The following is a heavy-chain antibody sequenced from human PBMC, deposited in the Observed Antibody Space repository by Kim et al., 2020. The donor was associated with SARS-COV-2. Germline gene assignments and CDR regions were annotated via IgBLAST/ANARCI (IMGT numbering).Heavy chain of an antibody. D-gene: IGHD1-26*01. CDR3: ARVPKLGTYYYYGMDV. Sequence: GESLKISCKGSGYSFTSYWISWVRQMPGKGLEWMERIDPSDSYTNYSPSFQGHVTISADKSISTAYLQWSSLKASDTAMYYCARVPKLGTYYYYGMDVWGQGTTVTVSS. J-gene: IGHJ6*02. CDR2: IDPSDSYT. V-gene: IGHV5-10-1*01. CDR1: GYSFTSYW.